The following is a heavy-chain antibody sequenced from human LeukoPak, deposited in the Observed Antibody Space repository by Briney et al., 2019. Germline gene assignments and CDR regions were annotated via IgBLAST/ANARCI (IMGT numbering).Heavy chain of an antibody. CDR2: ISGSGGST. J-gene: IGHJ4*02. CDR3: AKGAIGHCSGGSCYSVDY. D-gene: IGHD2-15*01. CDR1: GFTFSSYA. V-gene: IGHV3-23*01. Sequence: GGSLRLSCAASGFTFSSYAMSWVRQAPGKGLEWVSAISGSGGSTYYADSVKGRFTISRDNSKNTLYLQMNSLRAEDTAVYYCAKGAIGHCSGGSCYSVDYWGQGTLVTVSS.